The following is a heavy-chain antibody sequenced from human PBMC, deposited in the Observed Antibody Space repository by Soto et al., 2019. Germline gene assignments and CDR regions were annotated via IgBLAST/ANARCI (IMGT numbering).Heavy chain of an antibody. Sequence: PSETLSLTCIVSGASFSDANYYWVWIRQPPGEGLEWIGSFYYDGRTYYNASLKSRVTISVDTSKNHFSLMLTSVTAADTAVYYCPRRYHIVVAPPWGQGTLVTVSS. V-gene: IGHV4-39*02. D-gene: IGHD2-21*01. J-gene: IGHJ4*02. CDR1: GASFSDANYY. CDR3: PRRYHIVVAPP. CDR2: FYYDGRT.